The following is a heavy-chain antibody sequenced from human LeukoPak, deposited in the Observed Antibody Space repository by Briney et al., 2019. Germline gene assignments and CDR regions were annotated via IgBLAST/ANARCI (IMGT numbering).Heavy chain of an antibody. J-gene: IGHJ4*02. CDR3: APPSIRGVDY. D-gene: IGHD3-10*01. CDR2: ISYDGSNK. CDR1: GFTFSSYA. Sequence: PGGSLRLSCAASGFTFSSYAMHWVRQAPGKGLEWVAVISYDGSNKYYADSVKGRFTISRDNSKNTLYLQMNSLRAEDTAVYYCAPPSIRGVDYWGQGTLVTVSS. V-gene: IGHV3-30-3*01.